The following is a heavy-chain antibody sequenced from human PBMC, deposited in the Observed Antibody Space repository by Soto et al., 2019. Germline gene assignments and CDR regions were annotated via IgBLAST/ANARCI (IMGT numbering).Heavy chain of an antibody. CDR1: GFTFSSYS. CDR2: ISSSSSTI. CDR3: ARSFGDIVVVPASIVPYMDV. D-gene: IGHD2-2*02. J-gene: IGHJ6*03. Sequence: PGGALRLSCAASGFTFSSYSMNWVRQAPGKGLEWVSYISSSSSTIYYADSVKGRFTISRDNAKNSLYLQMNSLRAEDTAVYYCARSFGDIVVVPASIVPYMDVWGKGTTFTVSS. V-gene: IGHV3-48*01.